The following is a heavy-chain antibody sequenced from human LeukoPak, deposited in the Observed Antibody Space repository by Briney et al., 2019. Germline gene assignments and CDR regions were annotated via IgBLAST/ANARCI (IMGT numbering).Heavy chain of an antibody. Sequence: PGGSLRLSCAASGFTFSSYAMSWVRQAPGKGLEWVSAISGSGGSTYYADSVKGRFTISRDNSKNTLYLQMNSLSAEDTAVYYRAKDSPYDYGDDENSGAFDYWGQGTLVTVSS. D-gene: IGHD4-17*01. CDR3: AKDSPYDYGDDENSGAFDY. J-gene: IGHJ4*02. CDR1: GFTFSSYA. V-gene: IGHV3-23*01. CDR2: ISGSGGST.